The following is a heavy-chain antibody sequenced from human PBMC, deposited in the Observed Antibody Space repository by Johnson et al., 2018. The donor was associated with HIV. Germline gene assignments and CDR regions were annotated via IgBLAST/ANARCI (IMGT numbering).Heavy chain of an antibody. CDR3: LLGQDGGGI. V-gene: IGHV3-7*01. CDR2: INRAGSEK. Sequence: VQLVESGGGLVQRGGSLRLSCAASGFTFRSYWMSWVRQAPGKGLEWVANINRAGSEKYYVDSVKGRFTISRDNAEMSLYLQMNSLGAEDTAVYYALLGQDGGGIWGQGTMVTVSS. CDR1: GFTFRSYW. D-gene: IGHD3-16*01. J-gene: IGHJ3*02.